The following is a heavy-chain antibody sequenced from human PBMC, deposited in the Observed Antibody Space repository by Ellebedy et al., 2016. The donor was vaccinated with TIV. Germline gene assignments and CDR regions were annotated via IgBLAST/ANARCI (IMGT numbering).Heavy chain of an antibody. CDR3: ATDGGYGEYRSPAHAFVI. V-gene: IGHV3-7*01. D-gene: IGHD4-17*01. Sequence: GGSLRLSCAASAFSFRSYWMTWVRQAPGKGLEWVANIRQDGSDMYYVDSVKGRFTISRDNAKNSLYLLMNSLSAEDTGVYYCATDGGYGEYRSPAHAFVIWGQGTMVTVSS. CDR2: IRQDGSDM. CDR1: AFSFRSYW. J-gene: IGHJ3*02.